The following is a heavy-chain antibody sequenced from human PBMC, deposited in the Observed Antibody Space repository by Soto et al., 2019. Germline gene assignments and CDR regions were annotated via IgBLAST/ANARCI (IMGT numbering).Heavy chain of an antibody. J-gene: IGHJ4*02. V-gene: IGHV4-38-2*01. CDR2: YYLDGGT. Sequence: SETLSLTCAVSWHSISSTDNWGWIRQPPGKGLEWIGSYYLDGGTSYNPSLKSRVTISADTSKNQFSLKLTSVTAADTAVYYCARDSVYFDYWGRGTLVTVS. CDR1: WHSISSTDN. CDR3: ARDSVYFDY. D-gene: IGHD3-10*01.